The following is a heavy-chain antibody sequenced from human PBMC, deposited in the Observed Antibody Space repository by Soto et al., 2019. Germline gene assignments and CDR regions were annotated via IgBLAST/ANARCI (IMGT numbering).Heavy chain of an antibody. J-gene: IGHJ6*02. CDR1: GFTFSSYG. CDR3: AKGWGVTGTSRKPGRYYYGMDV. V-gene: IGHV3-30*18. D-gene: IGHD1-1*01. CDR2: ISYDGSNK. Sequence: PGGSLRLSCAASGFTFSSYGMHWVRQAPGKGLEWVAVISYDGSNKYYADSVKGRFTISRDNSKNTLYLQLTSLRAEDTAVYYCAKGWGVTGTSRKPGRYYYGMDVWGQGTTVTVSS.